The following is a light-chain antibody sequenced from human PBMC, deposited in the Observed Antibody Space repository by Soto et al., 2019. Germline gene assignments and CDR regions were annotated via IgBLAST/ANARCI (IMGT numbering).Light chain of an antibody. CDR2: TAS. J-gene: IGKJ1*01. CDR1: QTISRW. Sequence: DIQMTQSPSTLSGSVGDTVTITCRASQTISRWLAWYQQKPGKAPRLLIYTASTLESGVPSRFSASGSGTEFTLTISSLHPDDFATYYCQEYNNYWTFGQGSKVDVK. V-gene: IGKV1-5*01. CDR3: QEYNNYWT.